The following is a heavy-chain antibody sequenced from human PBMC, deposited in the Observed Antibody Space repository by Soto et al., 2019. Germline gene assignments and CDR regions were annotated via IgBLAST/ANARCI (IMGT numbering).Heavy chain of an antibody. J-gene: IGHJ6*04. D-gene: IGHD4-17*01. V-gene: IGHV3-23*01. Sequence: GGSLRLSCAASGFTFSTYTMTWVRQAPGKGLEWVSSVGGSGDGTYYADSVKGRFTISRDNSKNTLYLQMNSLRAEDTAVYYCARGEGSYGVKNYYYGMGVRCEGTTVTVSS. CDR3: ARGEGSYGVKNYYYGMGV. CDR1: GFTFSTYT. CDR2: VGGSGDGT.